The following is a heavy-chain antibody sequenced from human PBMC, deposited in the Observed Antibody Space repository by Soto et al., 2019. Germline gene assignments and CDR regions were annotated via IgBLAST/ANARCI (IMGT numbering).Heavy chain of an antibody. CDR3: AKDKVVVVSAASWRVGYYYGMDV. Sequence: GGSLRLSCAASGFTFSSYGMHWVRQAPGKGLEWVAVISYDGSNKYYADSVKGRFTISRDNSKNTLYLQMNSLRAEDTAVYYCAKDKVVVVSAASWRVGYYYGMDVWGQGTTVTVSS. J-gene: IGHJ6*02. D-gene: IGHD2-2*01. V-gene: IGHV3-30*18. CDR2: ISYDGSNK. CDR1: GFTFSSYG.